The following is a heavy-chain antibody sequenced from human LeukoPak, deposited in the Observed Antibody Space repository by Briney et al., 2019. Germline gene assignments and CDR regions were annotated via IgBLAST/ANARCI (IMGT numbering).Heavy chain of an antibody. CDR1: GFMFSSNW. CDR3: AKEGRSLQTY. V-gene: IGHV3-7*03. J-gene: IGHJ4*02. D-gene: IGHD5-24*01. Sequence: GGSLRLSGAASGFMFSSNWMSWVRLAPGKGLEWVANIKEDGTETYYVDSVKGRFTISRDNAKNSLYLQMNSLRVEDTAVYYCAKEGRSLQTYWGQGTLVTVSS. CDR2: IKEDGTET.